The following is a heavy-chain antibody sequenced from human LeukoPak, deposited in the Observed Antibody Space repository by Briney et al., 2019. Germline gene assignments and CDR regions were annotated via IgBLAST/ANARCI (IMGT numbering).Heavy chain of an antibody. J-gene: IGHJ4*02. CDR3: ARDEEDWGLDY. V-gene: IGHV3-48*04. CDR2: ISSSSSTI. CDR1: GFTFSSYS. Sequence: GGTLRLSCAASGFTFSSYSMNWVRQAPGKGLEWVSYISSSSSTIYYADSVKGRFTISRDNAKNSLYLQMNSLRAEDTAVYYCARDEEDWGLDYWGQGTLVTVSS. D-gene: IGHD7-27*01.